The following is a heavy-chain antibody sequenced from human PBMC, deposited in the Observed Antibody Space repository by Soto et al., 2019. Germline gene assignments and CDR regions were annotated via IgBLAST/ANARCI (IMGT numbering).Heavy chain of an antibody. Sequence: QVQLVQSGAEVKKPGASVKVSCKASGYTFTSYDINWVRQATGQGLEWMGWMNPNSGNTGYAQKFQGRVTMTRNTSISTAYREQSSLGSEDTAVYYCARGVSSSSLGNFDYWGQGTLVTVSS. V-gene: IGHV1-8*01. CDR1: GYTFTSYD. D-gene: IGHD6-6*01. CDR2: MNPNSGNT. CDR3: ARGVSSSSLGNFDY. J-gene: IGHJ4*02.